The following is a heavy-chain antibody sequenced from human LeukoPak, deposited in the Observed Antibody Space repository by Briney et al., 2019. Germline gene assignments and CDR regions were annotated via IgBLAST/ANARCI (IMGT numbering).Heavy chain of an antibody. V-gene: IGHV3-74*01. CDR2: ISSDGSST. Sequence: GGSLRLSCAASAFTFSSYWMHWVRQAPGKGLVWVSRISSDGSSTSYADSVKGRFTISRDNAKNTLYLQMNGLRAEDTAVYYCARDGDSSGYYVNFDYWGQGTLVTVSS. CDR3: ARDGDSSGYYVNFDY. D-gene: IGHD3-22*01. J-gene: IGHJ4*02. CDR1: AFTFSSYW.